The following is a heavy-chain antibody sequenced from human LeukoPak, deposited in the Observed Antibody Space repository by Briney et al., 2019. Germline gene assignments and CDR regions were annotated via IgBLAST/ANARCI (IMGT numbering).Heavy chain of an antibody. CDR3: AREGHTYGSDY. Sequence: GGSLRLSCAASGFTFSSYSMNWVRQAPGKGLEWLSYVSQSGTTIYYADSVKGRFTISRDNGKNSLYLQMNSLRAEDTAVYYCAREGHTYGSDYWGQGTLVTVSS. J-gene: IGHJ4*02. V-gene: IGHV3-48*04. CDR2: VSQSGTTI. CDR1: GFTFSSYS. D-gene: IGHD3-10*01.